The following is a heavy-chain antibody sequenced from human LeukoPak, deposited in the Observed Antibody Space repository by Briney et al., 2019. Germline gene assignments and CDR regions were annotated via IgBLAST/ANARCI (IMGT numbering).Heavy chain of an antibody. V-gene: IGHV3-53*04. CDR3: ARVSSGWYDFDY. D-gene: IGHD6-19*01. Sequence: GGSLRLSCAASGSTVSSNYMSWVRQAPGKGLEWVPVIYSGSSSTYYTDSVKGRFTISRHNSKNTLYLQMNSLRAEDTAVYYCARVSSGWYDFDYWGQGTLVTVSS. J-gene: IGHJ4*02. CDR1: GSTVSSNY. CDR2: IYSGSSST.